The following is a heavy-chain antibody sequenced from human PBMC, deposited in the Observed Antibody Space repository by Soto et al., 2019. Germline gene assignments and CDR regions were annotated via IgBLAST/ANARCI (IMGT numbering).Heavy chain of an antibody. V-gene: IGHV1-69*04. CDR3: ARDRVGCRSQRINWFDY. CDR2: IIPILGIA. J-gene: IGHJ4*02. Sequence: SVKVSCKASGGTFSSYTISWVRQAPGQGLEWMGRIIPILGIANYAQKFQGRVTITADKSTSTAYMELSSLRSEDTAVYYCARDRVGCRSQRINWFDYWGQGTLVTVSS. CDR1: GGTFSSYT. D-gene: IGHD2-2*01.